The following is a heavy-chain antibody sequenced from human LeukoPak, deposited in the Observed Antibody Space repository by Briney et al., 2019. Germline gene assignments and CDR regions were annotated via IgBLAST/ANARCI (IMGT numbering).Heavy chain of an antibody. CDR3: ARDTESSYNWFDP. CDR1: GFTFSSYS. D-gene: IGHD6-19*01. CDR2: ISTSSTTT. V-gene: IGHV3-48*01. Sequence: GGSLRLSCAASGFTFSSYSMNWVRQAPGKGLEWVSYISTSSTTTMYADSVKGRFTTSRDNAENSLYLQMNSLRAEDTGVYYCARDTESSYNWFDPWGRGTLVTVSS. J-gene: IGHJ5*02.